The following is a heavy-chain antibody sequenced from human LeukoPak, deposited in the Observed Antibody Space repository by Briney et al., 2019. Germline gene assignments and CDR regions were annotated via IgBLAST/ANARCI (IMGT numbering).Heavy chain of an antibody. CDR3: ARDWYCSGGSCYSRDWFDP. V-gene: IGHV3-48*01. Sequence: GGSLRLSCAASGFTFSSYSMDWVRQAPGKGLEWVSYISSSSSTIYYADSVKGRFTISGDNAKNSLYLQMNSLRAEDTAVYYCARDWYCSGGSCYSRDWFDPWGQGTLVTVSS. CDR1: GFTFSSYS. J-gene: IGHJ5*02. CDR2: ISSSSSTI. D-gene: IGHD2-15*01.